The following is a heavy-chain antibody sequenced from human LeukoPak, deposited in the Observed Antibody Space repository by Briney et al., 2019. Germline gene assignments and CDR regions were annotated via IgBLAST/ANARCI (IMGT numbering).Heavy chain of an antibody. D-gene: IGHD6-19*01. Sequence: GGSLRLSCAASGFXFDDYGISWVRQAPGKGLEWVSGINWNGGTTSYADSVKGRFTISRDNAKNSLYLQMNSLRAEDTALYYCARGYSSGWLFDYWGQGTLVTVSS. V-gene: IGHV3-20*04. CDR1: GFXFDDYG. CDR3: ARGYSSGWLFDY. CDR2: INWNGGTT. J-gene: IGHJ4*02.